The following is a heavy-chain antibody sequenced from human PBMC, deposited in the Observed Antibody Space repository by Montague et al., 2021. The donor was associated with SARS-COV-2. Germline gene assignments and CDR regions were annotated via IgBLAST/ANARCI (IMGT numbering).Heavy chain of an antibody. CDR1: GDSITNHY. D-gene: IGHD3-3*01. Sequence: SETLSLNCSVSGDSITNHYWTWIRQPAGKGLEWIGRMHLNGKNNLSLFFSSRLTISVDTPQNPFSLKLSSVTAADTAVYSCATLPSSITIFGVVKGYYFDDWGQGTLVTVSS. CDR3: ATLPSSITIFGVVKGYYFDD. J-gene: IGHJ4*02. V-gene: IGHV4-4*07. CDR2: MHLNGKN.